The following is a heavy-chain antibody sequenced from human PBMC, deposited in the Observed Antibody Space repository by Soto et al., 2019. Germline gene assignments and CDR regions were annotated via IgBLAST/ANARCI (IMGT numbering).Heavy chain of an antibody. Sequence: GGSLRLSCAASGFTFSTDAMTWVRQAPGKGLESVSGISDSGGSTYYADSVKGRFTISRDNSKNTLYLQMNSPRAEDTAVYYCAKDQYPSLTQPRTPLDHGGQPTLVTVSS. CDR1: GFTFSTDA. V-gene: IGHV3-23*01. CDR3: AKDQYPSLTQPRTPLDH. D-gene: IGHD2-15*01. CDR2: ISDSGGST. J-gene: IGHJ4*02.